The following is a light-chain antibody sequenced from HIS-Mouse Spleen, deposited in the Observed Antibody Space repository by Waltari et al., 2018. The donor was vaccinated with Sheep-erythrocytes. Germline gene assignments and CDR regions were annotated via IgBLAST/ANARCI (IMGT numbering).Light chain of an antibody. Sequence: QSALTQPRSVSGSPGPSVPISCTGTSSDVGGYNLVSWYQQHPGKAPKLMIYDVSKRPSGVPDRFSGSKSGNTASLTISGLQAEDEADYYCCSYAGSYNHVFATGTKVTVL. CDR1: SSDVGGYNL. CDR3: CSYAGSYNHV. CDR2: DVS. V-gene: IGLV2-11*01. J-gene: IGLJ1*01.